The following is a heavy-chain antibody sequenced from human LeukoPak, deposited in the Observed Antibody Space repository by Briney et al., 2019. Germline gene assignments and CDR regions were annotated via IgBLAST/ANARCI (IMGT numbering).Heavy chain of an antibody. D-gene: IGHD6-19*01. V-gene: IGHV3-11*01. J-gene: IGHJ4*02. Sequence: TGGSLRLSCAASGFTFSDYYMSWIRQAPGKGLEWVSYISSSGNTISYADSVKGRFTISRDNAKNSLYLQMNSLRAEDTAVYYCARIIAVAGTKSGDYWGQGTLVTVSS. CDR2: ISSSGNTI. CDR3: ARIIAVAGTKSGDY. CDR1: GFTFSDYY.